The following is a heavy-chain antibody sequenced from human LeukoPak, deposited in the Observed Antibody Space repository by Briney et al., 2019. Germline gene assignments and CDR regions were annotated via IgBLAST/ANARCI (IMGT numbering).Heavy chain of an antibody. D-gene: IGHD2-2*01. CDR1: GYTFTGYY. J-gene: IGHJ4*02. V-gene: IGHV1-69*13. CDR3: ARVEGPAAAY. CDR2: IIPIFGTA. Sequence: ASVKVSCKASGYTFTGYYMHWVRQAPGQGLEWMGGIIPIFGTANYAQKFQGRVTITADESTSTAYMELSSLRSEETAVYYCARVEGPAAAYWGQGTLVTVSS.